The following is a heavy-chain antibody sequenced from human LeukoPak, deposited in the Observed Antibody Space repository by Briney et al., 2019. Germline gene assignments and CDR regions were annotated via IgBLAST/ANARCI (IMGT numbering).Heavy chain of an antibody. CDR3: AKGFGDYVPYYYYYGMDV. J-gene: IGHJ6*02. Sequence: GGSLRLSCAASGFTFSSYAMSWVRQAPGKGLEWVSAISGSGGSTYYADSVKGRFTISRDNSKNTLYLQMNSLRAGDTAVYYCAKGFGDYVPYYYYYGMDVWGQGTTVTVSS. CDR2: ISGSGGST. CDR1: GFTFSSYA. D-gene: IGHD4-17*01. V-gene: IGHV3-23*01.